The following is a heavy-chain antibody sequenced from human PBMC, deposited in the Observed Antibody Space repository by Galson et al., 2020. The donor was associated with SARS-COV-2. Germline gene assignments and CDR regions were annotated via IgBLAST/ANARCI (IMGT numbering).Heavy chain of an antibody. J-gene: IGHJ6*02. V-gene: IGHV3-30-3*01. CDR2: ISYDGSNK. CDR3: ARDETDIVVVPGAQRGYYYYGMDV. CDR1: GFTFSSYA. Sequence: TGGSLRLSCAASGFTFSSYAMHWVRQAPGKGLEWVAVISYDGSNKYYADSVTGRFTISRDNSKNTLYLQMNSLRAEDTAVYYCARDETDIVVVPGAQRGYYYYGMDVWGQGTTVTVSS. D-gene: IGHD2-2*01.